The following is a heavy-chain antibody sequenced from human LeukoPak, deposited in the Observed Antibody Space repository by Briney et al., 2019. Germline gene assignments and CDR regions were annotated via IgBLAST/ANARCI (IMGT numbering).Heavy chain of an antibody. Sequence: SETLSLTCAVYGGSFSGYYWSWIRQPPGKGLEWIGEINHSGSTNYNPSLKSRVTISVDTSKNQFSLKLSSVTAADTAVYYCARTQPYYYDSSGYPEVPYYFDYWGQGTLVTVSS. CDR2: INHSGST. J-gene: IGHJ4*02. D-gene: IGHD3-22*01. CDR1: GGSFSGYY. V-gene: IGHV4-34*01. CDR3: ARTQPYYYDSSGYPEVPYYFDY.